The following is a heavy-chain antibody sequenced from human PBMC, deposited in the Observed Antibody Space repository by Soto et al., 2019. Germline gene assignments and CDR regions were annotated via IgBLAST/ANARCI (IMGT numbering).Heavy chain of an antibody. Sequence: PGGSLRLSCAASGFTFSSYSMNWVRQAPGKGLEWVSYISSSSSTIYYADSVKGRFTISRDNAKNSLYLQMNSLRAEDTAVYYCARGGAGWLLPGDYWGQGTLVTVSS. J-gene: IGHJ4*02. CDR3: ARGGAGWLLPGDY. D-gene: IGHD2-15*01. CDR2: ISSSSSTI. CDR1: GFTFSSYS. V-gene: IGHV3-48*04.